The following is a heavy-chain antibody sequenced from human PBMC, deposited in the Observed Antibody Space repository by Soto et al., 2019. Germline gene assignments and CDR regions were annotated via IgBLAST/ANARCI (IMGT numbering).Heavy chain of an antibody. V-gene: IGHV3-30*03. J-gene: IGHJ5*02. Sequence: QVQLVESGGGVVQPGRSLRLSCAASGFTLSSYGMHWVRQAPGKGLEWVAVISYDGSNKYYADSVKGRFTISRDNSKNTLYLQMNSLRSEDTAVYYCATDDYSSPSWGQGTLVTVSP. D-gene: IGHD6-13*01. CDR2: ISYDGSNK. CDR1: GFTLSSYG. CDR3: ATDDYSSPS.